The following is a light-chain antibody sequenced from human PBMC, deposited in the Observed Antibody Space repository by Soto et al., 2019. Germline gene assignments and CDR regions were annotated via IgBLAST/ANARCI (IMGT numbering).Light chain of an antibody. CDR3: ASYTTTGTVL. J-gene: IGLJ2*01. Sequence: QSALTQPPSASGSPGQSVTISCTGTSSDVGKYDYVSWFQHHPGKAPKLMIYEVSNRPSGISNRFSGSKFDNAASLTISGLQAEDEADYYCASYTTTGTVLFGAGTKLTVL. CDR1: SSDVGKYDY. CDR2: EVS. V-gene: IGLV2-14*01.